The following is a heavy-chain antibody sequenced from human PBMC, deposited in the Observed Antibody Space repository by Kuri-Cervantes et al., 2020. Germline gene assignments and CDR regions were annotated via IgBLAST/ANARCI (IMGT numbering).Heavy chain of an antibody. Sequence: GGSLRLSCAASGFTFISYSMNWVRQAPGKGLEWVPSISSSSSYIYYADSERGRFTISRDNAKNSLYLKMNCLRAEDTAVYYCARWYSSIWYGVAEGYNWYDPWGQGTLVTVSS. CDR2: ISSSSSYI. D-gene: IGHD6-13*01. CDR1: GFTFISYS. CDR3: ARWYSSIWYGVAEGYNWYDP. J-gene: IGHJ5*02. V-gene: IGHV3-21*01.